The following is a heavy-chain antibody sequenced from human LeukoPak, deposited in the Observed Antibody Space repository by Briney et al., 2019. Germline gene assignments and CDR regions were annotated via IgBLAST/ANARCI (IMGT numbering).Heavy chain of an antibody. V-gene: IGHV1-2*02. CDR1: GYTFTGYY. J-gene: IGHJ4*02. Sequence: VASVKVSCKASGYTFTGYYMHWVRQAPGQGLEWMGWINPNSGGTNYAQKFQGRVTMTRDTSISTAYMELSRLRSDDTAVYYCARGGAGLLWFGELPYYWGQGTLVTVSS. D-gene: IGHD3-10*01. CDR2: INPNSGGT. CDR3: ARGGAGLLWFGELPYY.